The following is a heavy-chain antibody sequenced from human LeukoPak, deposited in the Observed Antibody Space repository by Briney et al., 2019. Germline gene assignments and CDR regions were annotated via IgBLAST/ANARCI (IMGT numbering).Heavy chain of an antibody. J-gene: IGHJ3*02. CDR3: ARLYYYDSSGYPDAFDI. CDR1: GFSLSTSGMC. CDR2: IDWDDDK. V-gene: IGHV2-70*01. D-gene: IGHD3-22*01. Sequence: SGPALMNPTQPLTLTCTFSGFSLSTSGMCVSWIRQPPGKALEWLALIDWDDDKYYSTSLKTRLTISKDTSKNQVVLTMTNMDPVDTATYYCARLYYYDSSGYPDAFDIWGQGTMVTVSS.